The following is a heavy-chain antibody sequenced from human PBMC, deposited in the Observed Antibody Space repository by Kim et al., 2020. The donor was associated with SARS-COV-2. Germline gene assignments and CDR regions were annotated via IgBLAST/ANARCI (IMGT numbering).Heavy chain of an antibody. J-gene: IGHJ6*04. D-gene: IGHD3-22*01. CDR3: ARGDDSCGYYYGYYYYGMDV. Sequence: ASVKVSCKASGYTFTGYYMHWVRQAPGQGLEWMGWINPNSGGTNYAQKFQGRVTMTRDTSISTAYMELSRLRSDDTAVYYCARGDDSCGYYYGYYYYGMDVWGKGTTVPVSS. V-gene: IGHV1-2*02. CDR2: INPNSGGT. CDR1: GYTFTGYY.